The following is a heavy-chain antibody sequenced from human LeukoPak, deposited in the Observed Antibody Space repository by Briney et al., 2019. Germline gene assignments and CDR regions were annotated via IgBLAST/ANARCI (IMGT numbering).Heavy chain of an antibody. CDR2: IIPIFGTA. CDR3: ARDISYGYKPYYYYMDV. CDR1: GGTFSSYA. D-gene: IGHD5-18*01. V-gene: IGHV1-69*06. J-gene: IGHJ6*03. Sequence: SVKVSCKASGGTFSSYAISWVRQAPGQGLEWMGGIIPIFGTANYAQKFQGRVTITADKSTSTAYMELSSLRSEDTAVYYCARDISYGYKPYYYYMDVWGKGTTVTVSS.